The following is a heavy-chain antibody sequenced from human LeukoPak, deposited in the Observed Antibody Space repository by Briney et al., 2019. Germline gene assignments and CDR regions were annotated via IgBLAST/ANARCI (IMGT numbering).Heavy chain of an antibody. D-gene: IGHD1-26*01. J-gene: IGHJ6*03. Sequence: GASVKVSCKTSGYTFTDYFIHWVRQAPGQGLEWMGRIIPIFGTANYAQKFQGRVTITTDESTSTAYMELSSLRSDDTAVYYCARCYFELLYYYYYMDVWGKGTTVTVSS. CDR1: GYTFTDYF. CDR2: IIPIFGTA. V-gene: IGHV1-69*05. CDR3: ARCYFELLYYYYYMDV.